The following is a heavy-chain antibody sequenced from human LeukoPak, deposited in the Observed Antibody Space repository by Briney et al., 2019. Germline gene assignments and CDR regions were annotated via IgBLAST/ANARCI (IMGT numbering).Heavy chain of an antibody. V-gene: IGHV4-59*08. J-gene: IGHJ4*02. CDR1: GGPISNYY. Sequence: SETLSLTCTVPGGPISNYYWTWIRQSPGQGLEWIGYVYNSGITDYNPSLKSRLTISVDTSKNQFSLRLSSMTAADTAVYYCARSRGLAGAATVIDYWGQGTLVTVSS. D-gene: IGHD6-25*01. CDR3: ARSRGLAGAATVIDY. CDR2: VYNSGIT.